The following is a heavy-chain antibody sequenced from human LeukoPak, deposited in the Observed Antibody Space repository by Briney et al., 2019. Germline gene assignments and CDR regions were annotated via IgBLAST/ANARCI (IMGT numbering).Heavy chain of an antibody. V-gene: IGHV1-2*02. D-gene: IGHD3-22*01. J-gene: IGHJ4*02. Sequence: AXVKVSCKASGYTFTGYYMHWVRQAPGQGVEWMGWINPNSGGTNYAQKFKGRVTMTRDTSISTAYMELSRLRSDDTAVYYCARLYYDSSGFLRRFDYWGQGTLVTVSS. CDR2: INPNSGGT. CDR1: GYTFTGYY. CDR3: ARLYYDSSGFLRRFDY.